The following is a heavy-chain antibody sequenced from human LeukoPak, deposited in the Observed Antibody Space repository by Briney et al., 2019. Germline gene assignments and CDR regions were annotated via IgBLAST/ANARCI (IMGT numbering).Heavy chain of an antibody. Sequence: PGGSLRLSCAASGFTVSSIYMGWVRQAPGKGLEWVAIIWFDGTKTYYADSVKGRFTISRDNFNNLLYLQMNSLRAEDTALYYCARAPYTTGRSFYFDSWGQGTLVTVSS. V-gene: IGHV3-33*08. CDR1: GFTVSSIY. D-gene: IGHD2-2*02. CDR2: IWFDGTKT. CDR3: ARAPYTTGRSFYFDS. J-gene: IGHJ4*02.